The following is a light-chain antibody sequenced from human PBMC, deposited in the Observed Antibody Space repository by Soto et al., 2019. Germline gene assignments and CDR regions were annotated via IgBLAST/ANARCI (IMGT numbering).Light chain of an antibody. CDR3: SSYAGSNNSLYV. Sequence: QSVLTQPPSASWSPGQSVPISCTGTSNDVGGYNYVSWYQQHPGKAPKLMIYEVSKRPSGVPDRFSGSKPGNTASLTVSGLQAEDEADYYCSSYAGSNNSLYVFGTGTKVTVL. CDR2: EVS. J-gene: IGLJ1*01. CDR1: SNDVGGYNY. V-gene: IGLV2-8*01.